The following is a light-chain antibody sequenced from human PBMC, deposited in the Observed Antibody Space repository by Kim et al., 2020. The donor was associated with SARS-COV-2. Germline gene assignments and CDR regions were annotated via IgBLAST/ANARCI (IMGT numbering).Light chain of an antibody. CDR3: GTWHSSLNGFVL. CDR2: DND. Sequence: QSVLTQPPSVSAAPGQKVTISCSGSSSNIGYNYVSWYQQVPGTAPKLLIYDNDKRPSGIPVRFSGSKSGASATLVITGLQTGDEAHYYCGTWHSSLNGFVLFGGGTQLTVL. V-gene: IGLV1-51*01. CDR1: SSNIGYNY. J-gene: IGLJ2*01.